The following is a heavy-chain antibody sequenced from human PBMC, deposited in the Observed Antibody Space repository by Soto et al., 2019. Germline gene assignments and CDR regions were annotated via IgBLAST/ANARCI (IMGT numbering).Heavy chain of an antibody. Sequence: PGGSLRLSCAASGFTFSSYGMHWVRQAPGKGLEWVAVIWYDGSNKYYADSVKGRFTISRDNPKNTLHLQMNSLRAEDTAVYYCARDLIIAAAGTCFDYWGQGTLVTVSS. CDR2: IWYDGSNK. V-gene: IGHV3-33*01. CDR1: GFTFSSYG. J-gene: IGHJ4*02. D-gene: IGHD6-13*01. CDR3: ARDLIIAAAGTCFDY.